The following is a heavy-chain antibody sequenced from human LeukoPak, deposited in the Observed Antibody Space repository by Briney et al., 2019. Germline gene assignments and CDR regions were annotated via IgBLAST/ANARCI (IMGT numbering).Heavy chain of an antibody. V-gene: IGHV4-59*01. D-gene: IGHD6-13*01. Sequence: SETLSLTCTVSGGSISSYYWSWIRQPPGKGLEWIGYIYYSGSTNYNPSPKSRVTISVDTSKNQFSLKLSSVTAADTAVYYCARVSGLWQQLDVSYYYGMDVWGQGTTVTVSS. J-gene: IGHJ6*02. CDR2: IYYSGST. CDR1: GGSISSYY. CDR3: ARVSGLWQQLDVSYYYGMDV.